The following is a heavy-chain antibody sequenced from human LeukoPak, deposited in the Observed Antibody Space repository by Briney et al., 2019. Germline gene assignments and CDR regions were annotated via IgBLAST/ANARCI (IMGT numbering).Heavy chain of an antibody. D-gene: IGHD2-2*01. J-gene: IGHJ4*02. Sequence: GGSRRLSCAASGFTFSSYSVNWVRQAPGKGLEWVSYITSGSGSIYYADSVKGRFTISRDNAKNSVFLQMNSLRAEDTAVYYCAILPAYCSSTSCYYDYWGQGTLVTVSS. CDR2: ITSGSGSI. CDR3: AILPAYCSSTSCYYDY. CDR1: GFTFSSYS. V-gene: IGHV3-48*04.